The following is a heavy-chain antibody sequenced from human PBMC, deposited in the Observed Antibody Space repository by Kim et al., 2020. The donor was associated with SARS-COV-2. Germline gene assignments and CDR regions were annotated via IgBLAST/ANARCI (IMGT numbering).Heavy chain of an antibody. CDR3: ARGPHCDSYSGYSDYYYGMVV. D-gene: IGHD3-3*01. CDR1: GFNFNSYG. V-gene: IGHV3-33*01. J-gene: IGHJ6*02. CDR2: IWCDGSDE. Sequence: GGSLRLSCSASGFNFNSYGMHWVRQAPGKGLEWVAVIWCDGSDEYYADSVRGRFTISRDNSKNTLYLQMRSLRAEDTAVYYCARGPHCDSYSGYSDYYYGMVVGGRETTVTV.